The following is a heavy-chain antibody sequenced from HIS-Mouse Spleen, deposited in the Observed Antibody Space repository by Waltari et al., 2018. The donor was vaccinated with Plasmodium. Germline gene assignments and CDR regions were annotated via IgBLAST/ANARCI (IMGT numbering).Heavy chain of an antibody. CDR1: GYTFTGYY. CDR2: NHPNHGGT. V-gene: IGHV1-2*02. Sequence: QVQLVQSGAEVKKPGASVKVSCKASGYTFTGYYLHWVRHAPGQGRAWMGGNHPNHGGTNYATKVQGRVNMTRDTAISTAYMERGRLRSDDTAVYYCASFRLDLWGRGTLVTVSS. CDR3: ASFRLDL. J-gene: IGHJ2*01.